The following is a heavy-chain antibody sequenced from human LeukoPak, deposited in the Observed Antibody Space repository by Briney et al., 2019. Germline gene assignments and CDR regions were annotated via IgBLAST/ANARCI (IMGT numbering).Heavy chain of an antibody. J-gene: IGHJ4*02. CDR3: ASLYDIVGTTVDY. CDR2: ISAYNGNT. CDR1: GYTFTIYG. V-gene: IGHV1-18*01. Sequence: ASVTVSCRASGYTFTIYGISWVRQAPGQGLEWMGWISAYNGNTNYAQKLQGRVTMTTDTSTSTAYMELRSLRSDDTAVYYCASLYDIVGTTVDYWGQGTLVTVSS. D-gene: IGHD1-26*01.